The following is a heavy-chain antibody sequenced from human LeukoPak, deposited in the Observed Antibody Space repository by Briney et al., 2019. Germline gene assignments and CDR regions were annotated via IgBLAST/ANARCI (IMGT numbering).Heavy chain of an antibody. CDR1: GASINSYY. J-gene: IGHJ6*03. V-gene: IGHV4-4*09. CDR2: IHPSGST. CDR3: ARHWQLDPNYYYKDV. Sequence: SETLSLTCTVSGASINSYYWTWIRQPPGRGLEWIGFIHPSGSTNYNPTLKSRVTISIETSKNQFSLRLSSVTAADTAVYYCARHWQLDPNYYYKDVWGKGTTVTVSS. D-gene: IGHD6-6*01.